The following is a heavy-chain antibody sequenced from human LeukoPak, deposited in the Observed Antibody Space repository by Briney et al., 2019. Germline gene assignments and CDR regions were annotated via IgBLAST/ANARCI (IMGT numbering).Heavy chain of an antibody. D-gene: IGHD6-13*01. Sequence: PSETLSLTCTVSGGSISSSSYYWGWIRQPPGKGLESIGSIYYSGTTYYNPSLKSRVTISVDTSKNQFSLKLTSVTAADTAVYYCARRLWQQLERGTYWYFDLWGRGTLVTVSS. J-gene: IGHJ2*01. CDR1: GGSISSSSYY. CDR2: IYYSGTT. V-gene: IGHV4-39*01. CDR3: ARRLWQQLERGTYWYFDL.